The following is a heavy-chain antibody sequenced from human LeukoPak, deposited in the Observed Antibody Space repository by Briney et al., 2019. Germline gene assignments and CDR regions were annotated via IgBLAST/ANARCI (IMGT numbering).Heavy chain of an antibody. CDR3: ARDELGILDYYYYGMDV. D-gene: IGHD7-27*01. Sequence: SQTLSLTCAISGDSVSSNSAAWNWIRQSPSRGLEWLGRTYYRSKWYNDYAVSVKSRITINPDTSKNQFSLQLNSVTPEDTAVYYCARDELGILDYYYYGMDVWGQGTTVTVSS. V-gene: IGHV6-1*01. J-gene: IGHJ6*02. CDR2: TYYRSKWYN. CDR1: GDSVSSNSAA.